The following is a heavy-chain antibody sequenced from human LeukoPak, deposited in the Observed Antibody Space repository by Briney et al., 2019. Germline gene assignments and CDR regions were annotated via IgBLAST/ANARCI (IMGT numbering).Heavy chain of an antibody. J-gene: IGHJ4*02. D-gene: IGHD2-15*01. Sequence: SETLSLXCTVSGGSNSSSSYYWGWSRQPPGKGLEWIGSIYYSGITYYNPSLKSRVTISVDTSKNQFSLKLSSVTAADTAVYYCARQYCSGGSCYSEYDFDYWGQGTLVTVSS. CDR3: ARQYCSGGSCYSEYDFDY. V-gene: IGHV4-39*01. CDR1: GGSNSSSSYY. CDR2: IYYSGIT.